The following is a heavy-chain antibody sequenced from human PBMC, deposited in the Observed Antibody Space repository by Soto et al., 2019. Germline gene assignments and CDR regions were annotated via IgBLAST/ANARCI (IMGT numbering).Heavy chain of an antibody. Sequence: GASVKVSCKASGGTFSSYAISWVRQAPGQGLEWMGGIIPIFGTANYAQKFQGRVTITADESTSTAYMELSSLRSEDTAVYYCASVEYSSSGRHYYYYYGMDVWGQGXTVTVYS. J-gene: IGHJ6*02. CDR2: IIPIFGTA. CDR3: ASVEYSSSGRHYYYYYGMDV. D-gene: IGHD6-6*01. CDR1: GGTFSSYA. V-gene: IGHV1-69*13.